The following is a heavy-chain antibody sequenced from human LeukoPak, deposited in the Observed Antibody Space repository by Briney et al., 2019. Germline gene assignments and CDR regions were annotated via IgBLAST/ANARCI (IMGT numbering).Heavy chain of an antibody. CDR3: AKDDAATVTSPIDY. Sequence: PGGSLRLSCAVSGFNFRDHWMDWVRQAPGKGLEWVGHIKNDGSETYYLDSLKGRFSISRDNTNNALYLQMNSLRVEDTAVYYCAKDDAATVTSPIDYWGQGTLVTVSS. CDR2: IKNDGSET. V-gene: IGHV3-7*03. D-gene: IGHD4-17*01. J-gene: IGHJ4*02. CDR1: GFNFRDHW.